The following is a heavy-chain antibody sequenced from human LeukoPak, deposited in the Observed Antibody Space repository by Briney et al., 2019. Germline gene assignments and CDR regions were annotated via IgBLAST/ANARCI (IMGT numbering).Heavy chain of an antibody. J-gene: IGHJ4*02. V-gene: IGHV4-59*11. CDR2: IYYSGST. CDR1: GGSISSHY. D-gene: IGHD3-22*01. CDR3: ARADHESSVGY. Sequence: SETLSLTCSVSGGSISSHYWRGLRQPPGKGLEWIGYIYYSGSTNYNPSLKSRVSISVDTSKNQFSLKLMSVTAADTAVYYCARADHESSVGYWGPGALVTVSS.